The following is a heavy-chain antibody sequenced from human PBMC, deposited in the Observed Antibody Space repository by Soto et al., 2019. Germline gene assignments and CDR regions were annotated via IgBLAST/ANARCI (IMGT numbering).Heavy chain of an antibody. CDR3: GRVVIHMALQSIDS. Sequence: PSETLSLTCAVYGGSLSGYYWTWSRQPPGKGLEWMGNGNPGGITNYIPTVKSRHTISLDTSKKQFSLATTTVTAPNTAVLYSGRVVIHMALQSIDSWGPGTLVTVSS. V-gene: IGHV4-34*01. CDR2: GNPGGIT. D-gene: IGHD5-18*01. CDR1: GGSLSGYY. J-gene: IGHJ4*02.